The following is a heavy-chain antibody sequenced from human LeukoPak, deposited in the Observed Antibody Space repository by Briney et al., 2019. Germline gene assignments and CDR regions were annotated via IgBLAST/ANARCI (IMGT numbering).Heavy chain of an antibody. CDR1: GFTFSSYR. J-gene: IGHJ3*02. CDR2: ISSSSTYI. CDR3: ASDDCGGFDI. D-gene: IGHD4-23*01. V-gene: IGHV3-21*01. Sequence: GGSLRLSCAASGFTFSSYRMNWVRQAPGKGLEWVSSISSSSTYIYYADSVKGRFTISRDNAKNSLYLQMNSLRAEDTGVYYCASDDCGGFDIWGQGTMVTVSS.